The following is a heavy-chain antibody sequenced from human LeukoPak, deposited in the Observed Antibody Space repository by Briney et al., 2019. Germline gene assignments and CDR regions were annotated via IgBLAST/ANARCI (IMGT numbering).Heavy chain of an antibody. J-gene: IGHJ6*03. CDR2: ISPNSGGT. CDR1: GYIFTGYY. D-gene: IGHD3-10*01. Sequence: ASVKVSCKASGYIFTGYYMHWVRQAPGQGLEWMGWISPNSGGTNYAQKFQGRVTMTRDTSISTAYMELSSLRSDDTAVYYCAKNGGGSGTYFNYDSYYMDVWGKGTTVTVSS. CDR3: AKNGGGSGTYFNYDSYYMDV. V-gene: IGHV1-2*02.